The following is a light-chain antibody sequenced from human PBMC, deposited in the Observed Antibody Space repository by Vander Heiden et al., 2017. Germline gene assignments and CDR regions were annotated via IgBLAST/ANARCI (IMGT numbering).Light chain of an antibody. V-gene: IGKV3-11*01. CDR2: DAS. J-gene: IGKJ4*01. CDR3: QQRRDWPLT. CDR1: QSVSSY. Sequence: EFVLTQSPATLSLSPGERATLSCRASQSVSSYLAWYQQKPGQAPRLLIYDASNRAAGIPARFSGSGSGTDFTLTISSLEPEDFAVYYCQQRRDWPLTFGGGTKAEIK.